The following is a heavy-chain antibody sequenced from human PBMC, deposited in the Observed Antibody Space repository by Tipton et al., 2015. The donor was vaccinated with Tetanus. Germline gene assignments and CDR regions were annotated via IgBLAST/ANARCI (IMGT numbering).Heavy chain of an antibody. V-gene: IGHV4-59*01. Sequence: TLSLTCTVSGGSISGYYWNWIRQLPGKGLEWIGYIHYSGGTNYNPSLTSAVTMSADTAKNHFSLTVNSATAADTAVYYCAREAPGAGHLDYWGQGTPVTVSS. CDR2: IHYSGGT. D-gene: IGHD3-10*01. CDR3: AREAPGAGHLDY. CDR1: GGSISGYY. J-gene: IGHJ4*02.